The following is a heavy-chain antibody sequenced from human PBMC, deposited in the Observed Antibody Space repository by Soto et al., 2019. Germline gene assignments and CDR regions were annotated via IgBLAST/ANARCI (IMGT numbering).Heavy chain of an antibody. V-gene: IGHV1-8*01. J-gene: IGHJ6*02. D-gene: IGHD1-1*01. Sequence: QVQLVQSGAEVKKPGASVKVSCKASGYTFTSYDINWVRQATGQGLEWMGWMNPNSGNTGYAQKFRGRATMTRHTSISTAYMDQSSLRSEDTAVYYCARERTGTTSMDVWGQGNTVTVSS. CDR2: MNPNSGNT. CDR1: GYTFTSYD. CDR3: ARERTGTTSMDV.